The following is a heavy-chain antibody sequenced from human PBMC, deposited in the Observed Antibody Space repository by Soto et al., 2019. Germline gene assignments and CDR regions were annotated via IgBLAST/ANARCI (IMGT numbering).Heavy chain of an antibody. D-gene: IGHD7-27*01. CDR2: INSDGSST. CDR1: GFTFSSYW. V-gene: IGHV3-74*01. CDR3: ASSLLTPFDY. Sequence: GVSLRLSFAASGFTFSSYWMHWVRQAPGKGLVWVSRINSDGSSTSFADSVKGRFTISRDNAKNTLYLQMNSLRAEDTAVYYCASSLLTPFDYWGQGTLVTVSS. J-gene: IGHJ4*02.